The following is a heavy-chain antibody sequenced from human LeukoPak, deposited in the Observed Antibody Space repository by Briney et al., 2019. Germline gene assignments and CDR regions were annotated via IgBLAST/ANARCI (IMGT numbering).Heavy chain of an antibody. D-gene: IGHD3-10*01. CDR1: GGSFSGYY. J-gene: IGHJ5*02. CDR2: INHCEST. CDR3: ARRYYYGSQWFDP. Sequence: SQTLSLTCAVYGGSFSGYYWSWIRQHPGKWLEWVGEINHCESTNYTPSLKSRVTISVATSKNQFSLKLSSVTAADTAVYYCARRYYYGSQWFDPWGQGTLATVSS. V-gene: IGHV4-34*01.